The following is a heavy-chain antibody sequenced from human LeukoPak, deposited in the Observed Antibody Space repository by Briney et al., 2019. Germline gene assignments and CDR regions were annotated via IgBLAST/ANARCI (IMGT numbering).Heavy chain of an antibody. Sequence: ASVKVSCKASGYTFSNYGITWMRQAPGQGLEWMGWISAYNGNTNYAQKLQGRVTMTTDTSTSTAYMELRSLRSDDTAVYYCASSHNWNYEGYFQHWGQGTLVTVSS. J-gene: IGHJ1*01. CDR1: GYTFSNYG. CDR2: ISAYNGNT. V-gene: IGHV1-18*01. D-gene: IGHD1-7*01. CDR3: ASSHNWNYEGYFQH.